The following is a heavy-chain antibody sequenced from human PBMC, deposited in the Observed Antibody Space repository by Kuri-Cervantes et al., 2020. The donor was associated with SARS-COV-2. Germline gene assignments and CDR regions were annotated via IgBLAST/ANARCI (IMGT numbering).Heavy chain of an antibody. J-gene: IGHJ4*02. CDR1: GFTFSSYA. Sequence: GESLKISCAASGFTFSSYAMHWVRQAPGKGLEWVALISYDGSNKYYADSVKGRFTISRDNSKNTLYLQMNSLRAEDTAVYCCARESGSGLDYWGQGTLVTVSS. V-gene: IGHV3-30-3*01. CDR2: ISYDGSNK. CDR3: ARESGSGLDY. D-gene: IGHD6-19*01.